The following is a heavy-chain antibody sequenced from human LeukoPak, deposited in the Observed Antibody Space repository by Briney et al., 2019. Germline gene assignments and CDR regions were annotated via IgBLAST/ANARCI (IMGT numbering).Heavy chain of an antibody. Sequence: SETLSLTCAVYGGSFSGYYWSWIRQPPGKGLEWIGEINHSGSTNYNPSLKSRVTISVDTSKNQFSLKLSSVTAADTAVYYCASQRELRFDYWGQGTLVTVSS. V-gene: IGHV4-34*01. D-gene: IGHD1-26*01. CDR2: INHSGST. CDR3: ASQRELRFDY. J-gene: IGHJ4*02. CDR1: GGSFSGYY.